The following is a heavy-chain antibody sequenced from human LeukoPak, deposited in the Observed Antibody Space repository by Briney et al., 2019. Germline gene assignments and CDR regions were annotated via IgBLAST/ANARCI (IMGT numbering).Heavy chain of an antibody. D-gene: IGHD3-10*01. CDR1: RFTFRNYA. CDR2: IGGSGGST. V-gene: IGHV3-23*01. J-gene: IGHJ4*02. Sequence: GGSLTLSCATSRFTFRNYAMSWVRQAPGKGLEWVSAIGGSGGSTYYADSVKGRFTISRDNSKNTLFLQMNSLRADDTAVYYCAKAFYYGSGSYYCSFDYWGQGTLVTVSS. CDR3: AKAFYYGSGSYYCSFDY.